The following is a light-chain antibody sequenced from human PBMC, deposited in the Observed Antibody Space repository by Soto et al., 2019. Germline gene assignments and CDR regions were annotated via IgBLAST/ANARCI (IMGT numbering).Light chain of an antibody. J-gene: IGKJ3*01. CDR3: QQYDNLPFT. V-gene: IGKV1-33*01. CDR1: QDISNY. CDR2: DAS. Sequence: DIQMTQSPSSLSASVGDRVTITCQASQDISNYLNWYQQKPGQAPKLLIYDASNLETGVPSRFSGSGSGTDFTFTISSLQPEDSATYYCQQYDNLPFTFGPGTKVDIK.